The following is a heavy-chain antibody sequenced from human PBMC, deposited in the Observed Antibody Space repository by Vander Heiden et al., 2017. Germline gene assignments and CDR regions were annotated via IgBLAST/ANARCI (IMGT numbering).Heavy chain of an antibody. D-gene: IGHD3-10*01. Sequence: QLQLQESGPGLVKPSDTLSLTCTVSGASISVRANSWGWIRQPPGKGLEWIGSIYYSGSTYYNPSLKSPVTISVDTPKNHFSMRLGSVTAADTAVYYCARHAGYYTSGSYYIDYWGQGTQVTVSS. J-gene: IGHJ4*02. V-gene: IGHV4-39*01. CDR1: GASISVRANS. CDR2: IYYSGST. CDR3: ARHAGYYTSGSYYIDY.